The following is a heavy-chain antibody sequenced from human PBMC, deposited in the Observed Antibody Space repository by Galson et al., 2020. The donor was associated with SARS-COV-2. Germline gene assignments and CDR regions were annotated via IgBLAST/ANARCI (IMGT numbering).Heavy chain of an antibody. CDR1: GFTVSSNY. CDR3: LKEGNTINQDY. V-gene: IGHV3-53*01. D-gene: IGHD3-10*01. J-gene: IGHJ4*02. CDR2: IYPNVNT. Sequence: GESLKISCAASGFTVSSNYISWVRQAPGKGLEWVSLIYPNVNTFYADSVKGRFTISRDNSRNTLFLQMNSLRAEDTAVYYCLKEGNTINQDYWGQGTRVTVSS.